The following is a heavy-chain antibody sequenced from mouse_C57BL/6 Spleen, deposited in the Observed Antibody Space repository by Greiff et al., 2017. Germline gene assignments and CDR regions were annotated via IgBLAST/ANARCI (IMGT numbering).Heavy chain of an antibody. V-gene: IGHV1-50*01. CDR2: IDPADRYS. CDR1: GSTITGYS. Sequence: VQLQQPGAELVKPGASVKLSCTASGSTITGYSMQWVKQRPGQGLEWIGEIDPADRYSNYNPKFKGKATLTVDTSSSTAYLQLSSLTSENPAVYYCARDYDGRWAYWGQGNLVTVAA. J-gene: IGHJ3*01. CDR3: ARDYDGRWAY. D-gene: IGHD2-4*01.